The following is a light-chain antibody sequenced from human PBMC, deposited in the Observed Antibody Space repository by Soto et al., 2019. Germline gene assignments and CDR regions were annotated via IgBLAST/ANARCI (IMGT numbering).Light chain of an antibody. V-gene: IGKV3-11*01. CDR3: QQRSNWQWT. J-gene: IGKJ1*01. CDR1: QSVSSF. Sequence: EIVLTQSPATLSLSPGERATLSCRASQSVSSFLAWYQQKPGQAPRLLIYDASKRATGIPARFSGSGSGTDFTLLISSLEPDDVAVYYCQQRSNWQWTFRQGTKVDIK. CDR2: DAS.